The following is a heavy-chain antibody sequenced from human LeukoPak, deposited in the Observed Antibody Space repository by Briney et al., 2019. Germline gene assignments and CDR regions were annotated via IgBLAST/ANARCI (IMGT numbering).Heavy chain of an antibody. CDR1: GGSISSYY. J-gene: IGHJ5*02. V-gene: IGHV4-59*08. CDR2: IYYSGST. Sequence: PSETLSLTSTVSGGSISSYYWSWIRQPPGKGLEWIGYIYYSGSTNYNPSLKSRVTISVDTSKNQFSLKLSSVTAADTAVYYCARSYGTWLVGGTWGQGTLVTVSS. D-gene: IGHD6-19*01. CDR3: ARSYGTWLVGGT.